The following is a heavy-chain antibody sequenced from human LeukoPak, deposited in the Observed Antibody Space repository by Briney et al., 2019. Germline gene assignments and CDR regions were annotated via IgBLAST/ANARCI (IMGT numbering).Heavy chain of an antibody. CDR2: FDPEDGET. V-gene: IGHV1-24*01. CDR1: GHTLTELS. Sequence: ASVKVSCKVSGHTLTELSMHWVRQAPGKGLEWMGSFDPEDGETVYAQNCQGRVTLTEDTSIDTAYMELYILRSEDTAVYYCATPGPAPINNWFETWGQGTLVTVSS. CDR3: ATPGPAPINNWFET. D-gene: IGHD2-2*01. J-gene: IGHJ5*02.